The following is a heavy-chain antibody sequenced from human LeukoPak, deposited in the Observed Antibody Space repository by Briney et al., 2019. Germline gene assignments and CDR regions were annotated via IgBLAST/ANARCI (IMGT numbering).Heavy chain of an antibody. CDR1: GYTFTSYD. D-gene: IGHD6-19*01. J-gene: IGHJ5*02. V-gene: IGHV1-8*01. Sequence: ASVKVSCKASGYTFTSYDVNWVRQATGQGLEWMGWMNPNSGNTGYAQKFQGRVTITRNTSISTAYMELSSLRSEDTAVYYCARARAVAGLTWFDPWGQGTLVTVSS. CDR2: MNPNSGNT. CDR3: ARARAVAGLTWFDP.